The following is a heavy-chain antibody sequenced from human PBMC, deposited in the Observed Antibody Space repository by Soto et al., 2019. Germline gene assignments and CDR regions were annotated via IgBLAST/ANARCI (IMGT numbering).Heavy chain of an antibody. Sequence: QVQLVESGGGVVQPGRSLRLSCAASGFTFSSYGMHWVRQAPGKGLEWVAVISYDGSNKYYADSVKGRFTISRDNSKNTLYLQMNSLRADDTAVYYCAKRGQLGAFAIWGQGTMVTVSS. CDR2: ISYDGSNK. CDR1: GFTFSSYG. CDR3: AKRGQLGAFAI. J-gene: IGHJ3*02. D-gene: IGHD6-6*01. V-gene: IGHV3-30*18.